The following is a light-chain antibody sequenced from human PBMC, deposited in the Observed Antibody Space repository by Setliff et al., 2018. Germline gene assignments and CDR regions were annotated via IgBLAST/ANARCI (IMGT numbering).Light chain of an antibody. Sequence: QSALTQPASVSGSLGQSITISCTGTSNDVGGYNYVSWYKQHPGEAPQLMIYAVTKRPSGVSNRFSGSKSGKAASLTISGLQAEDEADYYCCSYVRGSAYVFGTGTKVTLL. J-gene: IGLJ1*01. CDR3: CSYVRGSAYV. CDR2: AVT. CDR1: SNDVGGYNY. V-gene: IGLV2-14*03.